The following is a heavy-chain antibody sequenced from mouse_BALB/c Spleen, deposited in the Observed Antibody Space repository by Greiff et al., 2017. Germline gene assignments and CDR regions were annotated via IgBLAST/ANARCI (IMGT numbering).Heavy chain of an antibody. CDR1: GYAFTNYL. CDR2: INPGSGGT. D-gene: IGHD2-10*02. J-gene: IGHJ4*01. V-gene: IGHV1-54*01. Sequence: QVQLQQSGAELVRPGTSVKVSCKASGYAFTNYLIEWVKQRPGQGLEWIGVINPGSGGTNYNEKFKGKATLTADKSSSTAYMQLSSLTSDDSAVYFCARSEYGYAMDYWGQGTSVTVSS. CDR3: ARSEYGYAMDY.